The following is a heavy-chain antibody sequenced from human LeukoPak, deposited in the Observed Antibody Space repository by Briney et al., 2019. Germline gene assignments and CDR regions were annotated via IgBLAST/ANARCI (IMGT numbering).Heavy chain of an antibody. CDR1: GFTFSSYA. V-gene: IGHV3-23*01. CDR2: ISGSGGNT. Sequence: GGSLRLSCAASGFTFSSYAMNWVRQAPGKGLEWVSAISGSGGNTFSADSVKGRFTISRDNSKNTLYLQMNSLRAEDTAVYYCAKEGGSGSYSHWGQGTLVTVSS. CDR3: AKEGGSGSYSH. D-gene: IGHD3-10*01. J-gene: IGHJ4*02.